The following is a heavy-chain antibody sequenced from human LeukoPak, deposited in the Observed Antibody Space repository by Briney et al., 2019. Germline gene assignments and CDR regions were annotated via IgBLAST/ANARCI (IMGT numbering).Heavy chain of an antibody. CDR2: ISGSGVST. J-gene: IGHJ4*02. CDR1: GFTFRRSA. D-gene: IGHD3-16*02. V-gene: IGHV3-23*01. CDR3: TNGDEITFGGLIVIQPTDY. Sequence: GGSLGLSCDASGFTFRRSAMSWVRQAPGKGLEWVSVISGSGVSTYYADSVKGRFTISRDNSKNTLYLQMNSLRAEDTAVYYCTNGDEITFGGLIVIQPTDYWGQGTLVTVSS.